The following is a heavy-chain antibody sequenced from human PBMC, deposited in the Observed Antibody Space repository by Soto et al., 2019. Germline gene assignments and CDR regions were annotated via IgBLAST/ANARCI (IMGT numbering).Heavy chain of an antibody. Sequence: ASEDRCVSWGGSGGSISRYYCMGSRQPPGKGLESIGYLYYGRSANYNPSLKSRVTLSVDTSTNQCSLTLSSMTAADTAVYYCALRSMPVVPEYWGQGPLVT. CDR2: LYYGRSA. CDR1: GGSISRYY. CDR3: ALRSMPVVPEY. V-gene: IGHV4-59*01. D-gene: IGHD3-22*01. J-gene: IGHJ4*02.